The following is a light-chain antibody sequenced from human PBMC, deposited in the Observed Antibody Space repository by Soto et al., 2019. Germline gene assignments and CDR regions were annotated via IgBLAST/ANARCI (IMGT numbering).Light chain of an antibody. CDR1: SGDIGSYNR. J-gene: IGLJ1*01. CDR3: SSYTNINTGACV. Sequence: QSVLTQPASASGSPGQSITISCTGTSGDIGSYNRVSWYQQHPGKAPKLIIYEVTDRPSGVSNRFSGSKSGNTASLTISGLQAEDEAEYYCSSYTNINTGACVFGTGTKLTVL. CDR2: EVT. V-gene: IGLV2-14*01.